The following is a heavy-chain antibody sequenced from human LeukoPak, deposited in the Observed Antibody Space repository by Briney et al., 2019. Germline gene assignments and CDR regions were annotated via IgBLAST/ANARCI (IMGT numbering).Heavy chain of an antibody. CDR2: ISYDGTNK. D-gene: IGHD3-10*01. CDR3: AKSYGSGSYRIDY. J-gene: IGHJ4*02. V-gene: IGHV3-30*18. CDR1: GFTLSSYA. Sequence: GGSLRLSCAASGFTLSSYAMSWVRQAPGKGLEWVAVISYDGTNKYYGDFVKGRFTISRDNSKNTLYLQTNSLRAEDTAVYYCAKSYGSGSYRIDYWGQGTLVTVSS.